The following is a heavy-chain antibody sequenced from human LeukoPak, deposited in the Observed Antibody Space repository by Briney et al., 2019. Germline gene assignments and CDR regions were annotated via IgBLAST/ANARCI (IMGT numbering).Heavy chain of an antibody. CDR2: ISYDGSNK. J-gene: IGHJ4*02. D-gene: IGHD4-17*01. CDR1: GFTFSSYG. Sequence: PGRSLRLSCAASGFTFSSYGMHWVRQAPGKGLEWVAVISYDGSNKYYADSVKGRFTISRDNSKNTLYLQMNSLRAEDTAVYYCAGYGPEVYYFDYWGQGTLVTVSS. V-gene: IGHV3-30*03. CDR3: AGYGPEVYYFDY.